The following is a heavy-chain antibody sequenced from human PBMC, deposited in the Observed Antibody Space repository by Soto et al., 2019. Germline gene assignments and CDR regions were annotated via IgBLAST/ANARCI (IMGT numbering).Heavy chain of an antibody. CDR2: IYYSGNT. J-gene: IGHJ4*02. Sequence: SETLSLTCTVSGGSISSYYWSWIQQPPGKGLEWIGYIYYSGNTYYTPSLKSRATISLDTSRNQFFLNLNSVTAADTAVYYCARDVGSSHGPGHPHYFDYWGQGTLVTVSS. V-gene: IGHV4-59*12. CDR1: GGSISSYY. D-gene: IGHD2-2*01. CDR3: ARDVGSSHGPGHPHYFDY.